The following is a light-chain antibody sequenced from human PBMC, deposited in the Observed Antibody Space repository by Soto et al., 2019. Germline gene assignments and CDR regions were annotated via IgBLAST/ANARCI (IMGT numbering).Light chain of an antibody. CDR3: QQRSNWPPYT. CDR2: DAS. V-gene: IGKV3-11*01. CDR1: QSVSSY. J-gene: IGKJ2*01. Sequence: EIVLTQSPATLSLSPGERATLSCMASQSVSSYLAWYQQKPGQAPRLLIYDASNRATGIPARFSGSGSGTDFTLSISSPEPEDFAVYYCQQRSNWPPYTFGQGTKLEIE.